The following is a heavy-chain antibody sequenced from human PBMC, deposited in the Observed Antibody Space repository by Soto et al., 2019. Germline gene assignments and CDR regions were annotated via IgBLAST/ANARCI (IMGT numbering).Heavy chain of an antibody. Sequence: GGSLRLSCAVSGFTFSNAWMSWVRQAPGKGLEWVGRIKSKTDGGTTDYAAPVKGRFTISRDDSKNTLYLQMNSLKTEDTAVYYCTTRCVPAATPTDYWGQGTLVTVSS. CDR2: IKSKTDGGTT. D-gene: IGHD2-2*01. CDR3: TTRCVPAATPTDY. V-gene: IGHV3-15*01. J-gene: IGHJ4*02. CDR1: GFTFSNAW.